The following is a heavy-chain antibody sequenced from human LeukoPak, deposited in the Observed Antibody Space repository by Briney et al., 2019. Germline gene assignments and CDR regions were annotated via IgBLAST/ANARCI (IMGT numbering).Heavy chain of an antibody. Sequence: SETLSLTCTVSGGSISSYYWSWIRQPPGKGLEWIGSIYYSGSTYYNPSLKSRVTISVDTSKNQFSLKLSSVTAADTAVYYCARDLSSSGPGPYGYWGQGTLVTVSS. CDR2: IYYSGST. CDR3: ARDLSSSGPGPYGY. D-gene: IGHD3-22*01. CDR1: GGSISSYY. V-gene: IGHV4-59*12. J-gene: IGHJ4*02.